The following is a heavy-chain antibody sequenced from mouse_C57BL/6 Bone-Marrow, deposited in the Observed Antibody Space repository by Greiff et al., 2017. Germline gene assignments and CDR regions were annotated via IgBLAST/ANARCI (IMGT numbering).Heavy chain of an antibody. CDR3: ARKSCFLTLMDY. J-gene: IGHJ4*01. D-gene: IGHD1-1*01. CDR2: ISSGSSTI. Sequence: EVQLVESGGGLVKPGGSLKLSCAASGFTFSDYGMHWVRQAPEKGLEWVAYISSGSSTIYYADTVKGRFTIPRDNAKNTLFLQMTCLRSEDTAMYYCARKSCFLTLMDYWGQGTSVTVSS. CDR1: GFTFSDYG. V-gene: IGHV5-17*01.